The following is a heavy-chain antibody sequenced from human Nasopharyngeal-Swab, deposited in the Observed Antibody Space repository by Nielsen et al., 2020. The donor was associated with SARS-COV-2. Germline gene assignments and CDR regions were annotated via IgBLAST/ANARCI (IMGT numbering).Heavy chain of an antibody. Sequence: GESLKISCAASGFTFSSYAMSWVRQAPGKGLEWVSAISGSGGSTYYADSVKGRFTISRDNSKNTLYLQMNSLRAEVTAIYYCAKERIVGATAFDYWGQGTLVTVSS. D-gene: IGHD1-26*01. CDR1: GFTFSSYA. CDR3: AKERIVGATAFDY. V-gene: IGHV3-23*01. CDR2: ISGSGGST. J-gene: IGHJ4*02.